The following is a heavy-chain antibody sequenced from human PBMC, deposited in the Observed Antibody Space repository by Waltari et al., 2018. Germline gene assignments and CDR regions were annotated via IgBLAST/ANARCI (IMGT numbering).Heavy chain of an antibody. J-gene: IGHJ3*02. CDR1: GGTFSSYA. Sequence: QVQLVQSGAEVKKPGSSVKVSCKASGGTFSSYAISWVRQAPGQGLEWMGGIIPICGTANYAQKFQGRVTITTDESTSTAYMELSSLRSEDTAVYYCARDRGVVVIGVGAFDIWGQGTMVTVSS. V-gene: IGHV1-69*05. D-gene: IGHD2-21*01. CDR2: IIPICGTA. CDR3: ARDRGVVVIGVGAFDI.